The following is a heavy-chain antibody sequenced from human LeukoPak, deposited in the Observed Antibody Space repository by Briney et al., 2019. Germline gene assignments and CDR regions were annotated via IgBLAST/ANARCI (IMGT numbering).Heavy chain of an antibody. CDR2: IYRDAKT. CDR3: AKVKGWYGEGYFDY. V-gene: IGHV3-53*01. J-gene: IGHJ4*02. Sequence: GGSLRLSCAASGFAVSSNYMSWVRQAPGKGLEWVSVIYRDAKTYYADSVKGQFTISRDISKNTLFLQMTSLRAEDTALYYCAKVKGWYGEGYFDYWGQGTLVTVSS. CDR1: GFAVSSNY. D-gene: IGHD3-10*01.